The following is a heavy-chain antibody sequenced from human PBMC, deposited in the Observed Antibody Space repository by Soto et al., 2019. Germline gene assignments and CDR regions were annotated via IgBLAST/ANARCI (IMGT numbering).Heavy chain of an antibody. D-gene: IGHD6-19*01. J-gene: IGHJ4*02. CDR2: ISSSGSTI. V-gene: IGHV3-11*04. Sequence: GGSLRLSCAASGFTFSDYYMSWIRQAPGKGLEWVSYISSSGSTIYYADSVKGRFTISRDNAKNSLYLQMTSLSAEDTAVYYCARVAVATRGIDYWGQGTLVTVSS. CDR1: GFTFSDYY. CDR3: ARVAVATRGIDY.